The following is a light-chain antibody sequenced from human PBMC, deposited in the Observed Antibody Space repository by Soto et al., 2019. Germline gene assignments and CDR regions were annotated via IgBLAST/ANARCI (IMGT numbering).Light chain of an antibody. CDR3: SSYTSSISYV. Sequence: QSALTQPASVSGSPGQSITISCTGTSSDVGGYNYVSWYQSHPGEAPKLIIYDVSNRPSGVSDRFSGSKSGNTASLTISGLHAEDEADYYCSSYTSSISYVFGTGTKLTVL. CDR2: DVS. CDR1: SSDVGGYNY. V-gene: IGLV2-14*03. J-gene: IGLJ1*01.